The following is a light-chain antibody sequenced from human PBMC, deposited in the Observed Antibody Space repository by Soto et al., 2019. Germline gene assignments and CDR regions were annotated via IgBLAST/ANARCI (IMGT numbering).Light chain of an antibody. J-gene: IGKJ4*01. CDR1: QSISNY. CDR2: AAS. Sequence: DMEMTQSPSSLSAFVGDRVTITCRASQSISNYLNWYQHKPAKVPKLLIYAASSLQSGVPTRFSGSGSGTDFTLTINSLQPEDFATYYCQQSYGTPLTFGGGTKIEIK. CDR3: QQSYGTPLT. V-gene: IGKV1-39*01.